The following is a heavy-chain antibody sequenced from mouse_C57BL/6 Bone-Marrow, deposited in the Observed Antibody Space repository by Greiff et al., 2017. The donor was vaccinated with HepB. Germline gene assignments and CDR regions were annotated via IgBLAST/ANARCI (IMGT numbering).Heavy chain of an antibody. V-gene: IGHV5-9-1*02. J-gene: IGHJ4*01. CDR3: TRDCDYDDYAMDY. D-gene: IGHD2-4*01. CDR2: ISSGGDYI. Sequence: EVNVVESGEGLVKPGGSLKLSCAASGFTFSSYAMSWVRQTPEKRLEWVAYISSGGDYIYYADTVKGRFTISRDNARNTLYLQMSSLKSEDTAMYYCTRDCDYDDYAMDYWGQGTSVTVSS. CDR1: GFTFSSYA.